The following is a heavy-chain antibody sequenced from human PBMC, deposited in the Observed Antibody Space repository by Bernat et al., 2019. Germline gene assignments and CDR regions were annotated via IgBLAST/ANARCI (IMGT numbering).Heavy chain of an antibody. Sequence: QVQLVESGGGVVQPGRSLRLSCAASGFTFSSYGMHWVRQAPGKGLEWVAVISYDGSNKYYADSVKGRWTISRDNPKNMLNLQMNSLSAEDTALYFCARGLAAAVLSGMDVWGQVTTVTVSS. D-gene: IGHD6-13*01. J-gene: IGHJ6*02. CDR1: GFTFSSYG. CDR2: ISYDGSNK. V-gene: IGHV3-30*03. CDR3: ARGLAAAVLSGMDV.